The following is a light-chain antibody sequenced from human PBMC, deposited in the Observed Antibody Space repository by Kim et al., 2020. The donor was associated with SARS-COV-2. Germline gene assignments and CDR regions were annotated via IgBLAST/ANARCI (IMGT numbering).Light chain of an antibody. CDR1: QAISNN. J-gene: IGKJ1*01. Sequence: SVGDRVTITCRASQAISNNLVWYQHKPGKAPQLLIYAAFALQSGVPSRFSGSGSGTDFTLTINRLQPEDAATYYCQAYNTAPPVTFGQGTKVDIK. CDR3: QAYNTAPPVT. V-gene: IGKV1-27*01. CDR2: AAF.